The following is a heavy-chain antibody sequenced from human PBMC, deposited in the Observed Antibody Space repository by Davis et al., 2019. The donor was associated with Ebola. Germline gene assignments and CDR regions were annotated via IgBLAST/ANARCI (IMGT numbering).Heavy chain of an antibody. J-gene: IGHJ6*02. CDR1: GFTFSSYW. Sequence: GGSLRLSCAASGFTFSSYWMHWVRQAPGKGLEWVSYISSSGSTIYYADSVKGRFTISRDNAKNSLYLQMNSLRAEDTAVYYCARDRPLDFFFGDYYGMDVWGQGTTVTVSS. D-gene: IGHD3-16*01. CDR3: ARDRPLDFFFGDYYGMDV. CDR2: ISSSGSTI. V-gene: IGHV3-48*04.